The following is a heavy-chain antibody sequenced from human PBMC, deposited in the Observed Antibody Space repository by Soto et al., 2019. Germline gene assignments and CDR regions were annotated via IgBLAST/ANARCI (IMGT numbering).Heavy chain of an antibody. D-gene: IGHD6-19*01. CDR3: ARDDGWLVLDY. Sequence: EVQLVESGGGLVKPGGSLRLSCAASGFAFSSYSMNWVRQAPGKGLEWVAFITIRSSYIYYADSVRGRFTISRDNAKNSLYLQMDGLGAEDTAVYYCARDDGWLVLDYWGQGTLVTVSS. J-gene: IGHJ4*02. CDR1: GFAFSSYS. CDR2: ITIRSSYI. V-gene: IGHV3-21*06.